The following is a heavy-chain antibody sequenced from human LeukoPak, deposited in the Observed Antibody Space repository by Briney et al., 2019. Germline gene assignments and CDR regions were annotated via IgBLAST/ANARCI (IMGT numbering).Heavy chain of an antibody. J-gene: IGHJ3*02. CDR1: GFTFSSYG. V-gene: IGHV3-30*02. Sequence: GGSLRLSCAASGFTFSSYGMHWVRQAPGKGLEWVAFIRYDGSNKYYADSVKGRFTISRDNAKNSLYLQMNSLRAEDTAVYYCASATYYYDSSGSQGDAFDIWGQGTMVTVSS. D-gene: IGHD3-22*01. CDR3: ASATYYYDSSGSQGDAFDI. CDR2: IRYDGSNK.